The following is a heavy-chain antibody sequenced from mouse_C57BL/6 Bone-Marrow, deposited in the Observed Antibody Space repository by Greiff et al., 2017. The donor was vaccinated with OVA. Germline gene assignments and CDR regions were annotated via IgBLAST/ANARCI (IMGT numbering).Heavy chain of an antibody. J-gene: IGHJ4*01. V-gene: IGHV10-1*01. CDR2: IRSKSNNYAT. CDR3: VRPLITGYAMDY. Sequence: DVKLVESGGGLVQPKGSLKLSCAASGFSFNTYAMNWVRQAPGKGLEWVARIRSKSNNYATYYADSVKDRFTISRDDSESMLYLQMNNLKTEDTAMYYCVRPLITGYAMDYWGQGTSVTVSS. D-gene: IGHD1-1*01. CDR1: GFSFNTYA.